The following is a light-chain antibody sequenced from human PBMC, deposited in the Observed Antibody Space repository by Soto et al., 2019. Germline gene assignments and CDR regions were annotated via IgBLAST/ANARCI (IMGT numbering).Light chain of an antibody. J-gene: IGKJ1*01. CDR1: QSISSW. CDR2: KAS. CDR3: QQYNSYSGT. V-gene: IGKV1-5*03. Sequence: DIQMTQSPSTLSASLGDRATVTCRASQSISSWLAWYQQKAGKAPKLLIYKASALESGVPSRFSGSGSGTEFTLTISSLEPEDFATYYCQQYNSYSGTFGQGTKVEIK.